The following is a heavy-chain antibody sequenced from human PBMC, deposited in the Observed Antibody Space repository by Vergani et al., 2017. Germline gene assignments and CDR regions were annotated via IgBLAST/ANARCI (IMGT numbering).Heavy chain of an antibody. J-gene: IGHJ6*02. V-gene: IGHV3-7*01. D-gene: IGHD3-22*01. CDR3: ARGPHDSSGYYYYYYGMDV. CDR1: GFTFSSYW. CDR2: IKQDGSEK. Sequence: EVQLLESGGGLVQPGGSLRLSCAASGFTFSSYWMSWVRQAPGKGLEWVANIKQDGSEKYYVDSVKGRFTISRDNAKNSLYLQMNSLRAEDTAVYYCARGPHDSSGYYYYYYGMDVWGQGTTVTVSS.